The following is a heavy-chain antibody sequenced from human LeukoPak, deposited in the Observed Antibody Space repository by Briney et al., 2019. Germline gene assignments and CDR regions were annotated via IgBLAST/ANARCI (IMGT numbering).Heavy chain of an antibody. CDR3: ARDPRGGYPPYYFDY. CDR2: IYSGGST. Sequence: PGGSLRLSCAASGFTFSSYWMSWVRRPPGKGLEWVSVIYSGGSTYYADSVNGRFTISRDNSKNTLYLHMNSLRAEDTAVYYCARDPRGGYPPYYFDYWGQGTLITVSS. V-gene: IGHV3-53*01. D-gene: IGHD3-22*01. J-gene: IGHJ4*02. CDR1: GFTFSSYW.